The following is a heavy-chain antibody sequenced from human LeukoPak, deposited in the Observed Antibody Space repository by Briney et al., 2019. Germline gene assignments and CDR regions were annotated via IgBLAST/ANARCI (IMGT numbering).Heavy chain of an antibody. CDR1: GGSISSGGYY. CDR3: ARDGITIFGVVSPLSGFDP. J-gene: IGHJ5*02. D-gene: IGHD3-3*01. V-gene: IGHV4-31*03. Sequence: SQTLSLTCTVSGGSISSGGYYWSWIRQHPGKGLGWIGYIYYSGSTYYNPSLKSRVTISVDTSKYQFSLKLSSVTAADTAVYYCARDGITIFGVVSPLSGFDPWGQGTLVTVSS. CDR2: IYYSGST.